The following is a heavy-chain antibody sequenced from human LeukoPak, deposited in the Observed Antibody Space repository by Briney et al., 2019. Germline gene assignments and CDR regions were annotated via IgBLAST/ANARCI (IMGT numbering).Heavy chain of an antibody. J-gene: IGHJ4*02. CDR1: GFTVSGNY. CDR3: ARAPVVAAIRGFYYFDY. V-gene: IGHV3-53*01. Sequence: GGSLRLSCAASGFTVSGNYMSWVRQAPGKGLEWVSVIYSGGSTYYADSVKGRFTISRDNSKNTLYLQMNSLRAEDTAVYYCARAPVVAAIRGFYYFDYWGQGTLVTVSS. D-gene: IGHD2-15*01. CDR2: IYSGGST.